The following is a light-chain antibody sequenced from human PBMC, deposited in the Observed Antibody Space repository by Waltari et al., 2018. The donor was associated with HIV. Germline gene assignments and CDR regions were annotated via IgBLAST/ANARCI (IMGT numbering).Light chain of an antibody. CDR1: SSDVGGYNY. Sequence: QSALTQPRSVSGSPGPSVTISCTGTSSDVGGYNYVSWYQQHPGKAPKRMIYDVTKRPSGVPDRFSGSKCGNTASLTISGLQAEDEADYFCCSYAGGYTLVFGGGTKLTVL. CDR3: CSYAGGYTLV. J-gene: IGLJ3*02. CDR2: DVT. V-gene: IGLV2-11*01.